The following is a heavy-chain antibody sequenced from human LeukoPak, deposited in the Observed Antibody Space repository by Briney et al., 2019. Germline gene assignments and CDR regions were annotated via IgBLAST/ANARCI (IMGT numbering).Heavy chain of an antibody. CDR3: ARDPTYYYDSSGQY. J-gene: IGHJ4*02. CDR1: GFAFSTYA. V-gene: IGHV3-23*01. D-gene: IGHD3-22*01. CDR2: ISISGGNT. Sequence: GGSLRLSCAASGFAFSTYAMNWVRQAPGKGLEWVSGISISGGNTFYADSVKGRFTISRDDSKNTLYLAINSLRAEDTAVYYCARDPTYYYDSSGQYWGQGTLVTVSS.